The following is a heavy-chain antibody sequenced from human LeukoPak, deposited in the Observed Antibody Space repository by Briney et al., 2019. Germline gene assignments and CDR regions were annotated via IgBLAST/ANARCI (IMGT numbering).Heavy chain of an antibody. V-gene: IGHV3-21*01. CDR2: ISSGGDSYI. Sequence: GGSLRLSCAASGFTFSIHFMHWVRQAPGKGLVWVSSISSGGDSYIYYADSVEGRFTISRDDAKDSLYLQMNSLRAEDTAVYYCARGYSTSWYHFWYFDLWGRGTLVTVSS. CDR1: GFTFSIHF. D-gene: IGHD6-13*01. CDR3: ARGYSTSWYHFWYFDL. J-gene: IGHJ2*01.